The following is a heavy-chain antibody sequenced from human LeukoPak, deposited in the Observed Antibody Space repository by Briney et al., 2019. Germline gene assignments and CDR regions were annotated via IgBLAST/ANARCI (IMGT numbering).Heavy chain of an antibody. Sequence: VASVKVSCKASGYTFTSCGVSWVRQAPGQGLEWMGWISAYNGNTNYAQKLQGRVTMTTDTPTSTAYMELRSLRSDDTAVYYCARDYYGSGSYYNFDYWGQGTLVTVSS. CDR1: GYTFTSCG. J-gene: IGHJ4*02. D-gene: IGHD3-10*01. CDR2: ISAYNGNT. CDR3: ARDYYGSGSYYNFDY. V-gene: IGHV1-18*01.